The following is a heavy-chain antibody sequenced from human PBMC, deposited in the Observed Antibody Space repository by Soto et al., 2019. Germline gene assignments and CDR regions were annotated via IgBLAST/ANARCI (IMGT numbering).Heavy chain of an antibody. J-gene: IGHJ4*02. V-gene: IGHV4-39*01. CDR2: IYYTGMT. D-gene: IGHD2-15*01. Sequence: SETLSLTCTVSGTSISSTDYYWGWIRQPPGKGLEWITSIYYTGMTCYNPSLKSRVTISVDTSKNQFSLKLISVTAADAAVYYCATPTVVEGPFDYWGQGTLVTVSS. CDR3: ATPTVVEGPFDY. CDR1: GTSISSTDYY.